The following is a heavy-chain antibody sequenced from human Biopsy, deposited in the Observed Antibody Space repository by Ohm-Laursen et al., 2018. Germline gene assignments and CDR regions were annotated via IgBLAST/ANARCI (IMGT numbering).Heavy chain of an antibody. CDR2: ITGSSSTI. CDR1: GFTFNSHE. V-gene: IGHV3-48*03. J-gene: IGHJ4*02. Sequence: SLRLSCAASGFTFNSHEMNWVRQAPGKGLEWISYITGSSSTIYYADSVKGRFTISRDNAKNSLYLQMNSLRAEDTAVYYCARGGFFAYSTFDYWGQGALVTVSS. D-gene: IGHD4-11*01. CDR3: ARGGFFAYSTFDY.